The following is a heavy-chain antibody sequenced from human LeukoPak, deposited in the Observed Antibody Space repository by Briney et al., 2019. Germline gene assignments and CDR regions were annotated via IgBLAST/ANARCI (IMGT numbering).Heavy chain of an antibody. Sequence: GESLKISCKGPGYSFTSYWIGWVRQMPGKGLEWMGIIYPGDSDTRYSPSFQGQVTISADKSISTAYLQWSSLKASDTAMYYCARHPIRGYSYGLIDYRGQGTLVTVSS. CDR3: ARHPIRGYSYGLIDY. CDR1: GYSFTSYW. CDR2: IYPGDSDT. D-gene: IGHD5-18*01. V-gene: IGHV5-51*01. J-gene: IGHJ4*02.